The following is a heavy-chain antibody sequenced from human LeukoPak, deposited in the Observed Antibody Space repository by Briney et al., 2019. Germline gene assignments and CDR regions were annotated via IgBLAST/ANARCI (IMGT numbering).Heavy chain of an antibody. CDR2: IYPGDSDS. V-gene: IGHV5-51*01. J-gene: IGHJ4*02. D-gene: IGHD6-13*01. CDR3: ARLRAAPGSFDY. Sequence: KAGESLKISCQGSGYSFTSYWIGWVRQMPGKGLEWMGIIYPGDSDSRYSPSFQGQVTISADKSISTAYLQWSSLKASDTTMYYCARLRAAPGSFDYWGQGTLVTVSS. CDR1: GYSFTSYW.